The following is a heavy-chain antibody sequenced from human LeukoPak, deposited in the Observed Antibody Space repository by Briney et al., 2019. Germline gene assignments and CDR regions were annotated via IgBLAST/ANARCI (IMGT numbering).Heavy chain of an antibody. J-gene: IGHJ4*02. V-gene: IGHV1-46*01. CDR3: ARSYCGGDCYPQAYYFDY. CDR1: GYTFTSYY. CDR2: INPSGGST. D-gene: IGHD2-21*02. Sequence: ASVKVSCKACGYTFTSYYMHWVRQAPGQGLEWMGIINPSGGSTSYAQKFQGRVTMTRDMSTSTVYMELSSLRSEDTAVYYCARSYCGGDCYPQAYYFDYWGQGTLVTVSS.